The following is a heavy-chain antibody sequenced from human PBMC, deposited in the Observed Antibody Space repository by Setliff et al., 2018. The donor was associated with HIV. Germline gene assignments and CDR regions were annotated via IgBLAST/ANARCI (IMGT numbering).Heavy chain of an antibody. Sequence: GGSLRLSCAASGFTFSSYAMHWVRQAPGKGLEYVSAISSNGGSTYYADSVKGRFTISRDNSKNTLYLQMGSLRAEDMAVYYCARRGSGGYYVDYWGQGTLVTVSS. CDR2: ISSNGGST. J-gene: IGHJ4*02. CDR1: GFTFSSYA. V-gene: IGHV3-64*02. D-gene: IGHD3-10*01. CDR3: ARRGSGGYYVDY.